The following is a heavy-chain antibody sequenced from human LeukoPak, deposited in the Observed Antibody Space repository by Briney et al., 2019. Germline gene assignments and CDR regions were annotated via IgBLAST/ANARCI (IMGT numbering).Heavy chain of an antibody. CDR2: LYSGGTT. V-gene: IGHV3-53*01. J-gene: IGHJ6*02. CDR3: AKDEKPFMVRGSLGMDV. Sequence: GGSLGLSCAASGITVSSNYMSWVRQAPGKGLEWVSVLYSGGTTYYADSVKGRFTISRDNSKNTLYLQMNSLRADDTAVYYCAKDEKPFMVRGSLGMDVWGQGTTVTVSS. CDR1: GITVSSNY. D-gene: IGHD3-10*01.